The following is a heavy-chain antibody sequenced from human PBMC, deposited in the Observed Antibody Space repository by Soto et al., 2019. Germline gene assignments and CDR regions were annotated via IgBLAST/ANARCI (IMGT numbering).Heavy chain of an antibody. Sequence: PSETLSLTCTVSGGSISSGDYYWSWIRQPPGKGLEWIGYIYYSGSTCYNPSLKSRVTISVDTSKNQFSLKLSSVTAADTAVYYCARSTGTTFYLDYWGQGTLVTVSS. CDR3: ARSTGTTFYLDY. D-gene: IGHD1-7*01. J-gene: IGHJ4*02. CDR1: GGSISSGDYY. CDR2: IYYSGST. V-gene: IGHV4-30-4*01.